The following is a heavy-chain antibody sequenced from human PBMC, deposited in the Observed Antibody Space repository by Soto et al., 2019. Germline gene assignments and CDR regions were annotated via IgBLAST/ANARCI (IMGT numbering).Heavy chain of an antibody. J-gene: IGHJ4*02. CDR2: IWYDGSNK. CDR3: ARIRQWLALGVALDY. CDR1: GFTFSSYG. D-gene: IGHD6-19*01. Sequence: GSLRLSCAASGFTFSSYGMHWVRQAPGKGLEWVAVIWYDGSNKYYADSVKGRFTISRDNSKNTLYLQMNSLRAEDTAVYYCARIRQWLALGVALDYWGQGTLVTVSS. V-gene: IGHV3-33*01.